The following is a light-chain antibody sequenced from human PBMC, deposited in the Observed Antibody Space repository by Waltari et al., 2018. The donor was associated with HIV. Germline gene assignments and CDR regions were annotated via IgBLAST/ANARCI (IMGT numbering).Light chain of an antibody. Sequence: QSLLTQPPSVSATPGQRITISCTGNKSNIGAGHDVHWYRQLPGTAPRLLIFANSNRPSGLPDRISGSKSTASASLAITGLQAEDEGYYYCQSSDIRLHGLWVFGGGTKVTVL. CDR2: ANS. J-gene: IGLJ3*02. CDR3: QSSDIRLHGLWV. V-gene: IGLV1-40*01. CDR1: KSNIGAGHD.